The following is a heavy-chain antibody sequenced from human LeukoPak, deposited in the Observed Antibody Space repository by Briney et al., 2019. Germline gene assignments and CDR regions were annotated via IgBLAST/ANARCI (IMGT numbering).Heavy chain of an antibody. D-gene: IGHD3-22*01. CDR3: ARVAGGPYYPTTIDY. CDR1: GGSISSNSYY. J-gene: IGHJ4*02. V-gene: IGHV4-39*01. Sequence: SETLSLTCTVSGGSISSNSYYWGWIRQPPGKGLEWIGSIYYSGITYYNPSLKSRVTISVDTSKNQFSLKLSSVTAADTAVYYCARVAGGPYYPTTIDYWGQGTLVTVSS. CDR2: IYYSGIT.